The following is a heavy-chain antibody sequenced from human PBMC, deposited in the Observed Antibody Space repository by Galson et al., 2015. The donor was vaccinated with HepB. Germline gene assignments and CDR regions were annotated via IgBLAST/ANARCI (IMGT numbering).Heavy chain of an antibody. V-gene: IGHV1-46*03. Sequence: SVKVSCKASGHTFTSYYMHWVRQAPGQGLEWMGIINPSGGSTSYAQKFQGRVTMTRDTSTSTVYMELSSLRSEDTAVYYCARVSLYGSGSYYKDAFDIWGQGTMVTVSS. J-gene: IGHJ3*02. CDR2: INPSGGST. D-gene: IGHD3-10*01. CDR3: ARVSLYGSGSYYKDAFDI. CDR1: GHTFTSYY.